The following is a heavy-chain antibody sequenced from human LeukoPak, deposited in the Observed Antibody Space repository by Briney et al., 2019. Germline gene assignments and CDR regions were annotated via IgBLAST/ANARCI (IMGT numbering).Heavy chain of an antibody. CDR3: ARDSGYNAFDY. CDR1: GFLFSNSW. Sequence: GGSLRLSCADSGFLFSNSWMAWGRQAPGRGLEWLANINQDGSAKTCVDSVKGRFTISRDNAKNSLYLQMNSLRAEDTAMYYCARDSGYNAFDYWGQGTMVADSS. CDR2: INQDGSAK. D-gene: IGHD5-12*01. V-gene: IGHV3-7*05. J-gene: IGHJ4*02.